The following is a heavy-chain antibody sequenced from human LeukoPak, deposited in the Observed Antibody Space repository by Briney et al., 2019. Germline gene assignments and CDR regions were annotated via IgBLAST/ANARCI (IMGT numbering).Heavy chain of an antibody. J-gene: IGHJ4*02. CDR3: ARVTGYTIEDYFDY. CDR2: IYYSGST. CDR1: GGSISSGSYY. V-gene: IGHV4-39*07. Sequence: PSETLSLTCTVSGGSISSGSYYWGWIRQPPGKGLEWIGSIYYSGSTNYNPSLKSRVTISVKTSKNQFSLKLRSVTAADTAVYYCARVTGYTIEDYFDYWGQGTLVTVSS. D-gene: IGHD3-9*01.